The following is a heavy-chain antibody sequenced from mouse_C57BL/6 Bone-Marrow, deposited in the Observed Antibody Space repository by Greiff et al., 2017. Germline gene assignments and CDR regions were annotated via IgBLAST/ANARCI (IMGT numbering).Heavy chain of an antibody. Sequence: EVQLVESGGGLVQPGGSLKLSCAASGFTFSDYYMYWVRQTPEKRLEWVAYISNVGGSTYYPDTVKGRFTISRDNATNTLYLQMSRLKSEDTAMYYCARQEGFAYWGQGTLVTVSA. V-gene: IGHV5-12*01. J-gene: IGHJ3*01. CDR3: ARQEGFAY. CDR2: ISNVGGST. CDR1: GFTFSDYY.